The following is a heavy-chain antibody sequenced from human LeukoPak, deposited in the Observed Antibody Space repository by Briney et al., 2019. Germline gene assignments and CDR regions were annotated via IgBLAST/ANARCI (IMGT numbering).Heavy chain of an antibody. J-gene: IGHJ3*02. Sequence: GGSLRLSCAASGFTFSDYYMSWIRQAPGKGLEWVSYISSSGSTIYYADSVKGQFTISRDDAKKSLYLQMNSLRAEDTAIYYCGAGRQFVGAFDIWGQGTLVTVSS. D-gene: IGHD3-10*01. CDR3: GAGRQFVGAFDI. V-gene: IGHV3-11*04. CDR1: GFTFSDYY. CDR2: ISSSGSTI.